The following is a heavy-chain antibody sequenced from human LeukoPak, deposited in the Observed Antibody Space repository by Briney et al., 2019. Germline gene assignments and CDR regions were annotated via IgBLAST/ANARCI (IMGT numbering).Heavy chain of an antibody. J-gene: IGHJ4*02. Sequence: GGSLRLSCAASGFTFSSYGMHWVRQAPGKGLEWVAVIWYDGSNKYYADSVKGRFTISRDNAKNSLYLQMNSLRAEDTAVYYCARLRYYDILTGPETIFLHQYYFDYWGQGTLVTVSS. D-gene: IGHD3-9*01. CDR3: ARLRYYDILTGPETIFLHQYYFDY. V-gene: IGHV3-33*03. CDR1: GFTFSSYG. CDR2: IWYDGSNK.